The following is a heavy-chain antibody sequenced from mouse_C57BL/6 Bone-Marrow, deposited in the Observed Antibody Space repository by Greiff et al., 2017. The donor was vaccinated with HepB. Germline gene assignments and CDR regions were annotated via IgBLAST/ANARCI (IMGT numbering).Heavy chain of an antibody. CDR1: GYTFTSYW. Sequence: VQLQQPGAELVRPGSSVKLSCKASGYTFTSYWMDWVKQRPGQGLEWIGNIYPSDSETHYNQKFKDKATLTVDKSSSTAYMQRSSLTAEDSAVYYCARNWDYYGSSYGYWYFDVWGTGTTVTVSS. J-gene: IGHJ1*03. V-gene: IGHV1-61*01. CDR2: IYPSDSET. CDR3: ARNWDYYGSSYGYWYFDV. D-gene: IGHD1-1*01.